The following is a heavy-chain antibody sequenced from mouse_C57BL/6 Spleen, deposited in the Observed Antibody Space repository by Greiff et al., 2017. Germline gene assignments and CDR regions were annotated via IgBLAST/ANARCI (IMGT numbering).Heavy chain of an antibody. D-gene: IGHD1-1*01. CDR3: TPLISTVVSPPY. V-gene: IGHV14-4*01. CDR1: GFNIKDDY. J-gene: IGHJ3*01. CDR2: IDPANGDT. Sequence: EVQRVESGAELVRPGASVKLSCTASGFNIKDDYMHWVKQRPEQGLEWIGWIDPANGDTEYASKFQGKATITEDTSSNTAYLQLSSLTSEDTAVYYCTPLISTVVSPPYGGQGTLVTVSA.